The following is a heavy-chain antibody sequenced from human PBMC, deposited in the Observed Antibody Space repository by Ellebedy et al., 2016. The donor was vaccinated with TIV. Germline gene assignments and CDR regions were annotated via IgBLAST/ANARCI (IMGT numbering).Heavy chain of an antibody. CDR1: GGSFTSSSYY. CDR2: LYYSGTT. Sequence: SETLSLTXTVSGGSFTSSSYYWAWIRQPPGKGLEWIVSLYYSGTTYYNPSLENRVSLSVVTSKKQFSLKLNSMTAADTAVYFCARSLPSFTDTPPSHYGMDVWGQGTTVTVSS. V-gene: IGHV4-39*07. D-gene: IGHD1-26*01. CDR3: ARSLPSFTDTPPSHYGMDV. J-gene: IGHJ6*02.